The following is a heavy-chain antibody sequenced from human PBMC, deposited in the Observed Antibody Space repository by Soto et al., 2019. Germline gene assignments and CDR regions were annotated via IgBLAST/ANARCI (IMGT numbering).Heavy chain of an antibody. CDR1: GYTFTSYD. CDR2: MNPNSGNT. V-gene: IGHV1-8*01. Sequence: ASVKVSCKASGYTFTSYDINWVRQATGQGLEWMGWMNPNSGNTGYAQKFQGRVTMIRNTSISTAYMELSSLRSEDTAVYYCARGSFVEMATNFDYWGQGTLVTVSS. CDR3: ARGSFVEMATNFDY. J-gene: IGHJ4*02. D-gene: IGHD5-12*01.